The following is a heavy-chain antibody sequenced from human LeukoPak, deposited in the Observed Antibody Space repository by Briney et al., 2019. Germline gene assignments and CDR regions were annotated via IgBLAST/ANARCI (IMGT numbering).Heavy chain of an antibody. J-gene: IGHJ3*02. D-gene: IGHD4-17*01. CDR2: ISSNGGST. CDR1: GFTFSSYA. Sequence: GGSLRPSCAASGFTFSSYAMHWVRQAPGKGLEYVSAISSNGGSTYYVNSVKGRFTISRDNSKNTLYLQMGSLRAEDMAVYYCARATVTTDSDAFDIWGQGTMVTVSS. V-gene: IGHV3-64*01. CDR3: ARATVTTDSDAFDI.